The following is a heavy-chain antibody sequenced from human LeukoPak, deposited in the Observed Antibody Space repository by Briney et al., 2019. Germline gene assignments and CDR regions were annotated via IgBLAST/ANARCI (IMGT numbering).Heavy chain of an antibody. CDR1: GFTFSSYE. CDR3: ARDGVVDTAMPHYYYGMDV. Sequence: GGSLRLSCAASGFTFSSYEMNWVRQAPGKGLEWVSYISSSGSTIYYADSVKGRFTISRDNAKNSLYLQMNSLRAEDTAVYYCARDGVVDTAMPHYYYGMDVWGKGTTVTVSS. D-gene: IGHD5-18*01. CDR2: ISSSGSTI. J-gene: IGHJ6*04. V-gene: IGHV3-48*03.